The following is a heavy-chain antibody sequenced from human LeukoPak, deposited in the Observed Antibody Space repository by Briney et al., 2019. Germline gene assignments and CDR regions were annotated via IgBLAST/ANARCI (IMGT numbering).Heavy chain of an antibody. D-gene: IGHD6-6*01. V-gene: IGHV1-46*01. CDR1: GYTFTSHY. Sequence: ASVKVSCKASGYTFTSHYMHWVRQAPGQGLEWMGIINPSGGSTSYAQKFQGRVTMTRDTSTSTVYMELSSLRSEDTAVYYCARDYAGSSTGIYYFDYWGQGTLVTVSS. J-gene: IGHJ4*02. CDR2: INPSGGST. CDR3: ARDYAGSSTGIYYFDY.